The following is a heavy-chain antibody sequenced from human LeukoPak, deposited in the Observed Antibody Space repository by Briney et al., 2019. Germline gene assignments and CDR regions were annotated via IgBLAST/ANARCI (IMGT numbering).Heavy chain of an antibody. V-gene: IGHV1-46*01. CDR1: GYTFTSYY. J-gene: IGHJ3*02. D-gene: IGHD6-13*01. CDR3: ARERTLAAAGTSDAFDI. Sequence: GASVTVSCKASGYTFTSYYMHWVRPAPGQGLEGMGIINPSGGSTSYAQKFQGRVTMTRDTSTSTVYMELSSLRSEDTAVYYCARERTLAAAGTSDAFDIWGQGTMVTVSS. CDR2: INPSGGST.